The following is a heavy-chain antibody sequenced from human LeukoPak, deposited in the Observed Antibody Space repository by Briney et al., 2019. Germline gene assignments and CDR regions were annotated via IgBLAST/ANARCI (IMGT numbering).Heavy chain of an antibody. D-gene: IGHD2-15*01. CDR3: ARDWSGYCSGGSCYSGNYYYMDV. Sequence: SETLSLTCAVYGGSFSGYYWSWIRQPPGKGLEWIGYIYYTGNTNYNPSLKSRVTISVDTSKNQFSLKLSSVTAADTAVYYCARDWSGYCSGGSCYSGNYYYMDVWGKGTTVTISS. CDR2: IYYTGNT. CDR1: GGSFSGYY. J-gene: IGHJ6*03. V-gene: IGHV4-59*12.